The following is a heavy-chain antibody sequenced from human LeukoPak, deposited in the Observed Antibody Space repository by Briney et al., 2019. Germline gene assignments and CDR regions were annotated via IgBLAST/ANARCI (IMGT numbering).Heavy chain of an antibody. J-gene: IGHJ4*02. D-gene: IGHD5-12*01. V-gene: IGHV1-69*04. CDR3: ARVSSGGRYSGYDGDY. CDR1: GGTFSSYA. Sequence: EAAVKASCKASGGTFSSYAISWVRQAPGQGLEWMGRIIPILGIANYAQKFQGRVTITADKSTSTAYMELSSLRSEDTAVYYCARVSSGGRYSGYDGDYWGQGTLVTVSS. CDR2: IIPILGIA.